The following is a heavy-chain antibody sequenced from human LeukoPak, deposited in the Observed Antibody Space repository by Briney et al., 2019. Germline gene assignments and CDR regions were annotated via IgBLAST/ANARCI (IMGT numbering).Heavy chain of an antibody. Sequence: GGSLRLSCAASGFTFSSYGMHWVRQAPGKRLEWVAVISYDGSNKYYADSVKGRFTISRDNSKNTLYLQMNSLRAEDTAVYYCAKDNSGSYSYYFDYWGQGTLVTVSS. J-gene: IGHJ4*02. CDR1: GFTFSSYG. CDR3: AKDNSGSYSYYFDY. D-gene: IGHD1-26*01. CDR2: ISYDGSNK. V-gene: IGHV3-30*18.